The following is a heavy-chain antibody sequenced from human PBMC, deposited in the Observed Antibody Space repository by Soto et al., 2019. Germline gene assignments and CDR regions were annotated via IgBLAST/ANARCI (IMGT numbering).Heavy chain of an antibody. D-gene: IGHD3-3*01. Sequence: QVQLQESGPGLVKPSQTLSLTCTVSGDSISNGGYYWSWIRQHPGKGLEWIGYIYYSGNTDYNPSLKSRVTVSVDTSKNQFSLKLTSVTAADTAVYYCAGSIFGVLMEIEYWGQGTLVTVSS. CDR2: IYYSGNT. CDR1: GDSISNGGYY. V-gene: IGHV4-31*03. J-gene: IGHJ4*02. CDR3: AGSIFGVLMEIEY.